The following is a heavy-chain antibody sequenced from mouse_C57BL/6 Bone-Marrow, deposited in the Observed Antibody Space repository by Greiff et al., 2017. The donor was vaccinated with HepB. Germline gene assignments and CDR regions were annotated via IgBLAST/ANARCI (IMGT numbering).Heavy chain of an antibody. Sequence: VQLQQSGSELRSPGSSVKLSCKDFDSEVFPIAYMSWVRQQPGHGFEWIGGILPSIGRTIYGEKFEDKATLDADTLSNTAYLELNSLTSEDSAIYYCARHDGYWAWFAYWGQGTLVTVSA. CDR3: ARHDGYWAWFAY. J-gene: IGHJ3*01. D-gene: IGHD2-3*01. V-gene: IGHV15-2*01. CDR1: DSEVFPIAY. CDR2: ILPSIGRT.